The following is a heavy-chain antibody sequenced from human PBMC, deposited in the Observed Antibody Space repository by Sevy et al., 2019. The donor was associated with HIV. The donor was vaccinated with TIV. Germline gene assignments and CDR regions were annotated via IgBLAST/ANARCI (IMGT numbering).Heavy chain of an antibody. V-gene: IGHV4-34*01. CDR3: ARRRPSGYYEY. CDR2: INHSGST. CDR1: GGSFSGYY. D-gene: IGHD3-3*01. Sequence: SDTLSLTCAVYGGSFSGYYWSWIRQPPGKGLEWIGEINHSGSTNYNPSLKSRVTISVDTSRNQFSLKLSSVTAAEMAVYYCARRRPSGYYEYWGQGTLVTVSS. J-gene: IGHJ4*02.